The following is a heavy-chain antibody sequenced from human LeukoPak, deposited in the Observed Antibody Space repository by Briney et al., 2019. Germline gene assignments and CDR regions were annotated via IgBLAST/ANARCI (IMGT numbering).Heavy chain of an antibody. CDR3: ARGPHCSGGSCYLPDY. Sequence: VASAKVSCKASGYTFTGYYMHWVRQAPGQGLEWMGIINPSGDSTNYAQKFQGRVTMTRDMSTSTVYMELSSLRSEDTAVYYCARGPHCSGGSCYLPDYWGQGTLVTVSS. D-gene: IGHD2-15*01. CDR1: GYTFTGYY. CDR2: INPSGDST. J-gene: IGHJ4*02. V-gene: IGHV1-46*01.